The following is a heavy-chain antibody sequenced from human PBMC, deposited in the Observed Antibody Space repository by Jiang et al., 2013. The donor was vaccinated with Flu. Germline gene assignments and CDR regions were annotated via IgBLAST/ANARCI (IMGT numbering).Heavy chain of an antibody. J-gene: IGHJ6*02. V-gene: IGHV3-66*01. D-gene: IGHD2-21*01. CDR3: ARTPYYYYGMDV. Sequence: FTISRDNSKNMLYLQMNSLRAEDTAVYSCARTPYYYYGMDVWGQGTTVTVSS.